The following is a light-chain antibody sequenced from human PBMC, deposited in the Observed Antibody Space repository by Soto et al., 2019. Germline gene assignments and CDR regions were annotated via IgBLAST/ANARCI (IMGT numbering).Light chain of an antibody. V-gene: IGKV1-39*01. CDR3: QQYSSYPWT. CDR1: QSISNH. Sequence: DIQMTQSPSSLSAVVGDRVTVTFRTSQSISNHLNWYQQKPGEAPKLLIYGSSSLHYGVPSRFSGSGSGTEFTLTISSLQTDDFATYYCQQYSSYPWTFGQGTKVDIK. J-gene: IGKJ1*01. CDR2: GSS.